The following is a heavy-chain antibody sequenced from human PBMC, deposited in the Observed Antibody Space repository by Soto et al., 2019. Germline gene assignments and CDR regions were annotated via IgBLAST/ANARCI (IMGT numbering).Heavy chain of an antibody. CDR1: GYTFTSYY. CDR3: ARSVGDYGIDGDAFDI. D-gene: IGHD4-17*01. J-gene: IGHJ3*02. V-gene: IGHV1-46*01. CDR2: ISPSGGST. Sequence: AAVKVSCKASGYTFTSYYMHWVRQAPGQGLEWMGIISPSGGSTSYAQKFQGRVTMTRDTSTSTVYMELSSLRSEDTAVYYCARSVGDYGIDGDAFDIWGQGTMVTVSS.